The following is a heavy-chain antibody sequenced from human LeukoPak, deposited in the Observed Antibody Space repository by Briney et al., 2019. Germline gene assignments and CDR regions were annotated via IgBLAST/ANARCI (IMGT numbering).Heavy chain of an antibody. V-gene: IGHV4-59*01. CDR3: ARTRDPYCGGDCYYDWYFDL. CDR1: GGSISSYY. Sequence: KASETLSLTCTVSGGSISSYYWSWIRQPPGKGLEWIGYIYYSGSTNYNPSLKSRVTISVDTSKNQFSLKLSSVTAADTAVYYCARTRDPYCGGDCYYDWYFDLWGRGSLVTVSS. CDR2: IYYSGST. D-gene: IGHD2-21*02. J-gene: IGHJ2*01.